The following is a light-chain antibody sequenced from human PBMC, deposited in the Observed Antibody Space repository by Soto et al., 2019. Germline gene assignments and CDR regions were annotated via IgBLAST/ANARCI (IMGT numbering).Light chain of an antibody. CDR3: QHYALSPVT. Sequence: EIVLTQSPGTLSLSPGERATLSCRASQSVNSGFLAWYQQKPGQAPRLLIYGPSTRATGIPDRFSGSGSGTDFTLTISRLEPEDFAVYYCQHYALSPVTSGQGTK. CDR2: GPS. CDR1: QSVNSGF. J-gene: IGKJ1*01. V-gene: IGKV3-20*01.